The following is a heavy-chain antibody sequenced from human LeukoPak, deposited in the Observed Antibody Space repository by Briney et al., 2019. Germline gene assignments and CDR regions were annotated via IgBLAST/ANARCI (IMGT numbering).Heavy chain of an antibody. CDR3: AKDLTDPPLTYYYMDV. J-gene: IGHJ6*03. V-gene: IGHV3-30*02. Sequence: GGSLRLSCAASGFTFSSYGMHWVRQAPGKGLEWVAFIRYDGSNKYYADSVKGRFTISRDNSKNTLYLQMNSLRAEDTAVYYCAKDLTDPPLTYYYMDVWGKGTTVTVSS. CDR2: IRYDGSNK. D-gene: IGHD3-16*01. CDR1: GFTFSSYG.